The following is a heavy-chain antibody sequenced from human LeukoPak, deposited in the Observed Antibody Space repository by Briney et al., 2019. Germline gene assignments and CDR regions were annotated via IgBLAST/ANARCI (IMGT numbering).Heavy chain of an antibody. D-gene: IGHD1-14*01. CDR2: IWSDGSNK. V-gene: IGHV3-33*01. CDR3: ARASGPFDY. Sequence: PGGSLRLSCAASEFTFSSYGMHWVRQAPGKGLEWVAVIWSDGSNKYYADSVKGRLTISRDNSRNTLYLQMNSLRAEDTAVYYCARASGPFDYWGQGTLVTVSS. CDR1: EFTFSSYG. J-gene: IGHJ4*02.